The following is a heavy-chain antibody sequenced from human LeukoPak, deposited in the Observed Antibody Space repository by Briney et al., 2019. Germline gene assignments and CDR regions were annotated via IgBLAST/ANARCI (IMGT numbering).Heavy chain of an antibody. D-gene: IGHD5-12*01. V-gene: IGHV3-33*01. Sequence: GGSLRLSCAASGFTFSSYGMHWVRQAPGKGLEWVAVIWYDGSNEYYADSVKGRFTISRDNSKNTLYLQMNSLRAEDTAVYYCAREAIVATIRGAFDIWGQGTMVTVSS. CDR1: GFTFSSYG. CDR2: IWYDGSNE. J-gene: IGHJ3*02. CDR3: AREAIVATIRGAFDI.